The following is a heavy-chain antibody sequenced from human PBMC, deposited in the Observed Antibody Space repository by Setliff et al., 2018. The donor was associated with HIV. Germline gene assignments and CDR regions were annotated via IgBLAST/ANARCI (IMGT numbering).Heavy chain of an antibody. CDR3: ARHGLLWFGAGYNWFDP. D-gene: IGHD3-10*01. Sequence: SETLSLTCSVSGGSISSSAYYWGWIRQPPGKGLEWIGNIYYSGTTYYNPSLKSRVTISVDTSKNQYSVRLSSVTAADTAVYYCARHGLLWFGAGYNWFDPWGQGTLVTVSS. CDR1: GGSISSSAYY. CDR2: IYYSGTT. V-gene: IGHV4-39*01. J-gene: IGHJ5*02.